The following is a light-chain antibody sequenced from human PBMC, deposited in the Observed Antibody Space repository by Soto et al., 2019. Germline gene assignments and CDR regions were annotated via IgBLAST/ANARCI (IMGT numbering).Light chain of an antibody. CDR1: QSVSSN. CDR2: AAS. Sequence: ETVMTQSPATLSVSPGEKATLSCRASQSVSSNLAWYQQKPGQAPTLLIYAASARATGIPVRFSGSRSGTEFTLTISSLQSEDFAVYYCQHYNNWPFTFGQGTKLEIK. J-gene: IGKJ2*01. CDR3: QHYNNWPFT. V-gene: IGKV3-15*01.